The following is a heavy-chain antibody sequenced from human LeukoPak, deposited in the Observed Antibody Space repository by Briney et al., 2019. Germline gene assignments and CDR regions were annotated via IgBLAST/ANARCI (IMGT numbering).Heavy chain of an antibody. CDR3: ARDVGWSSGWYLVAY. Sequence: PSETLSLTCAVYGGSFSGYYWSWIRQPPGKGLEWIGEINHSGSTNYNPSLKSRVTISVDTSKKQFSLKLSSVTAADTAVYYCARDVGWSSGWYLVAYWGQGTLVTVSS. J-gene: IGHJ4*02. CDR1: GGSFSGYY. V-gene: IGHV4-34*01. CDR2: INHSGST. D-gene: IGHD6-19*01.